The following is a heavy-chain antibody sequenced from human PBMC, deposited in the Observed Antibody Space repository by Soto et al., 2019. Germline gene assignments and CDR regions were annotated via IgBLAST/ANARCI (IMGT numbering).Heavy chain of an antibody. D-gene: IGHD5-12*01. J-gene: IGHJ6*03. CDR3: ARDRWGYSGYDSDYYYYMDV. CDR1: GDSVSSNSAA. Sequence: SQPLSLTCAISGDSVSSNSAAWNWIRQSPSRGLEWLGRTYYRSKWYNDYAVSVKSRITINPDTSKNQFSLQLNSVTPEDTAVYYCARDRWGYSGYDSDYYYYMDVWGKGTTVTVSS. CDR2: TYYRSKWYN. V-gene: IGHV6-1*01.